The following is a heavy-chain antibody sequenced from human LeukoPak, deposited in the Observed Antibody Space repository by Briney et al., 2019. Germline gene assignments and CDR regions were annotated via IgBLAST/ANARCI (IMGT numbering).Heavy chain of an antibody. J-gene: IGHJ4*02. CDR1: GGSISTYY. D-gene: IGHD1-26*01. V-gene: IGHV4-59*12. Sequence: SETLSLTCTVSGGSISTYYWSWIRQPPGRGLEWIGYIYYSGSTNYNPSLKSRVAISVDTSKNQFSLKLSSVTAADTAVYYCAGAYSGSYYSLDFDYWGQGTLVTVSS. CDR3: AGAYSGSYYSLDFDY. CDR2: IYYSGST.